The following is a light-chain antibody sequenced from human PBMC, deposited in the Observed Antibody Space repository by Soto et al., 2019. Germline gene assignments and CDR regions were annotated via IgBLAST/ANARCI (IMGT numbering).Light chain of an antibody. Sequence: QPASVSGSPGQSITISCTGTSSDVGSYNYVSWYQQYPGKAPKLMIYDVSNRPSGVSYRFSGSKSGNTASLTISGLQAEDEADYYCSSYTTRSTHVVFGGGTKVTVL. V-gene: IGLV2-14*01. CDR3: SSYTTRSTHVV. CDR2: DVS. J-gene: IGLJ2*01. CDR1: SSDVGSYNY.